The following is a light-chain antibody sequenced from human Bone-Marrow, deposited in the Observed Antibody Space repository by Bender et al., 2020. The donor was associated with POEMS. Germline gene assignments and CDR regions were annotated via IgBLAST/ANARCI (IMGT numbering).Light chain of an antibody. CDR3: QSYDSSLSGSYV. CDR1: NSNIGAGYD. V-gene: IGLV1-40*01. CDR2: GNN. Sequence: QSVLTQPPSVSGAPGQRVTISCTGSNSNIGAGYDVHWYQQISGTAPKPLIYGNNNRPSGVPDRFSGSKSGTSASLAIAGLQAEDEADYYCQSYDSSLSGSYVFGTGTTVTVL. J-gene: IGLJ1*01.